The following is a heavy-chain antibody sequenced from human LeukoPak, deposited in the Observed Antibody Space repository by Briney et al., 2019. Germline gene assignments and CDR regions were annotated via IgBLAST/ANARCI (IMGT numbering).Heavy chain of an antibody. J-gene: IGHJ3*02. CDR2: IYHSGST. CDR3: ARVMASYYYDSSGYPETKYDAFDI. Sequence: SETLSLTCTVSGYSISSGYYWGWIRQPPGKGLEWIGSIYHSGSTYYNPSLKSRVTISVDTSKNQFSLKLSSVTAADTAVYYCARVMASYYYDSSGYPETKYDAFDIWGQGTMVTVSS. V-gene: IGHV4-38-2*02. CDR1: GYSISSGYY. D-gene: IGHD3-22*01.